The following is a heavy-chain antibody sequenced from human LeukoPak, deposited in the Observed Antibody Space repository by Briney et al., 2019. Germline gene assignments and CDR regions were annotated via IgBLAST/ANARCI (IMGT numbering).Heavy chain of an antibody. V-gene: IGHV3-33*01. D-gene: IGHD2-2*01. CDR3: ARGVVPAAYYFDY. CDR1: GFTFSSYG. CDR2: IWYDGSNN. J-gene: IGHJ4*02. Sequence: GGSLRLSCAASGFTFSSYGMHWVRQAPGKGLEWVAVIWYDGSNNYYADSVKGRFTISRDNSKNTLYLQMNSLRAEDTAVYYCARGVVPAAYYFDYWGQGTLVTVSS.